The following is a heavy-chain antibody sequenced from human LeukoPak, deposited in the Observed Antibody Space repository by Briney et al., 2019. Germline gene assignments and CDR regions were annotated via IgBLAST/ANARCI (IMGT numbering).Heavy chain of an antibody. V-gene: IGHV3-48*04. CDR3: ARPIIHESYYFDY. J-gene: IGHJ4*02. CDR2: ISSSSSTI. D-gene: IGHD1-14*01. CDR1: GFTFSSYS. Sequence: PGGSLRLSCAASGFTFSSYSMNWVRQAPGKGLEWVSYISSSSSTIYYADSVKGRFTISRDNAKSSLYLQMNSLRAEDTAVYYCARPIIHESYYFDYWGQGTLVTVSS.